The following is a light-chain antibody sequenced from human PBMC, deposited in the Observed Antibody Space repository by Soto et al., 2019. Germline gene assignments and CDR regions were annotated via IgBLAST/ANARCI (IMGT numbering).Light chain of an antibody. J-gene: IGKJ4*01. CDR2: DAS. CDR3: QQRSNFWLT. CDR1: QSVGSY. V-gene: IGKV3-11*01. Sequence: EIVLTQSPATLSLSPGDRATLSCRASQSVGSYLAWYQQKPGQAPRLLIYDASNRATGIPARFSGSGSGTDLTLTISSLEPEDFAFYYWQQRSNFWLTFGGGTKVEI.